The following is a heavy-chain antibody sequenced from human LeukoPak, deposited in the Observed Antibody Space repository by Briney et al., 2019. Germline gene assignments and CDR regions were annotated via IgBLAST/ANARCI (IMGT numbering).Heavy chain of an antibody. CDR3: AKGSSGARPYYFDC. CDR1: GFTFRSYA. V-gene: IGHV3-23*01. CDR2: ITDTGGST. D-gene: IGHD6-6*01. J-gene: IGHJ4*02. Sequence: PGGSLRLSCAASGFTFRSYAMSWVRQAPGKGLEWVSAITDTGGSTWYADSVTGRFTISRDNSKNTLYLQMSGLRADDTALYYCAKGSSGARPYYFDCWGQGTLVSVSS.